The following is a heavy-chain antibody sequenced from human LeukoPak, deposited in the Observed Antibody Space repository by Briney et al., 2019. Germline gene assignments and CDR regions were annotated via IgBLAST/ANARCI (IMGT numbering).Heavy chain of an antibody. CDR1: GYSISSGYY. Sequence: SSETLSLTCAVSGYSISSGYYWGWIRQPPGKGLEWIGSIYHSGSTYYNPSLKSRVTISVDTSNNQFSLKLSSVTAADTAVYYCARQSGYPDYWGQGTLVTVSS. J-gene: IGHJ4*02. CDR3: ARQSGYPDY. D-gene: IGHD3-22*01. CDR2: IYHSGST. V-gene: IGHV4-38-2*01.